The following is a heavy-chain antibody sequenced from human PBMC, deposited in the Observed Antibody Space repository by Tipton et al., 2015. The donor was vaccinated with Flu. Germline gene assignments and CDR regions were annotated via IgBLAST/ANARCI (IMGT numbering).Heavy chain of an antibody. V-gene: IGHV1-2*06. CDR2: INPDSGGT. Sequence: QLVQSGAEAKNPGASVKVSCKASGYTFTGYYINWVRQAPGQGLEWMGRINPDSGGTNYAQKFQGRVTMTRDTSINTAYMEMSRLTSDDTAVYYCARAVRYSGYDLSGVFDYWGQGTLVTVSS. D-gene: IGHD5-12*01. CDR1: GYTFTGYY. CDR3: ARAVRYSGYDLSGVFDY. J-gene: IGHJ4*02.